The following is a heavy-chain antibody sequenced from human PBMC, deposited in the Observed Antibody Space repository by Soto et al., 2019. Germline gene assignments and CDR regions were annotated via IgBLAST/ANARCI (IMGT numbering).Heavy chain of an antibody. V-gene: IGHV4-34*01. J-gene: IGHJ6*02. Sequence: PXETLSLTCAVYGGSXSGYYWSWIRQPPGKGLEWIGEINHSGSTNYNPSLKSRVTISVDTSKNQFSLKLSSVTAADTAVYYCARGQIYGSGSYYPTDVPYGMDVWGQGTTVTVSS. CDR1: GGSXSGYY. CDR3: ARGQIYGSGSYYPTDVPYGMDV. D-gene: IGHD3-10*01. CDR2: INHSGST.